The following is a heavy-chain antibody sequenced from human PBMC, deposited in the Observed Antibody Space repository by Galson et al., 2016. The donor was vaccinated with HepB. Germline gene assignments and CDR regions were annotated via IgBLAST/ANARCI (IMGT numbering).Heavy chain of an antibody. CDR3: TRDRRGSSWYFDY. CDR1: GFTFGDYA. Sequence: SLRLSCAASGFTFGDYAMSWFRQAPGKGLEWVGFIRSKAYGGTTEYAASVKGRFTIPRDDSKSIAYLQMNSLKTEDTAVYYCTRDRRGSSWYFDYWGQGTLVTVSS. V-gene: IGHV3-49*03. CDR2: IRSKAYGGTT. D-gene: IGHD6-13*01. J-gene: IGHJ4*02.